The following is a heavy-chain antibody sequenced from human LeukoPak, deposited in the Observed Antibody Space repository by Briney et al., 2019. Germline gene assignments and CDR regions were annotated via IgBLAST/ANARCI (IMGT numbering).Heavy chain of an antibody. CDR2: INHSGST. V-gene: IGHV4-34*01. J-gene: IGHJ3*02. CDR3: ASGYCGGACQLGGVDM. CDR1: GGSFSGYY. Sequence: SETLSLTCAVYGGSFSGYYWSWIRQPPGKGLEWIGEINHSGSTNYNPSLKSRVTISVDTSKNQFSLKLSSETAADTAVYYCASGYCGGACQLGGVDMWGQGTMVTVSS. D-gene: IGHD2-21*02.